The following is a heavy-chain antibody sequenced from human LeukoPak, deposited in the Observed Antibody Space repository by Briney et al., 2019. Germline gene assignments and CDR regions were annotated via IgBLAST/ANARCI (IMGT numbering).Heavy chain of an antibody. CDR3: ARSTIFGVEIDY. CDR2: INSDGSST. V-gene: IGHV3-74*01. CDR1: GFTFSGYW. Sequence: QAGGSLRLSCAASGFTFSGYWMHWVRQAPGKGLVWVSRINSDGSSTSYADSVKGRFTISRDNAKNTLYLQMNSLRAEDTAVYYCARSTIFGVEIDYWGQGTLVTVSS. D-gene: IGHD3-3*01. J-gene: IGHJ4*02.